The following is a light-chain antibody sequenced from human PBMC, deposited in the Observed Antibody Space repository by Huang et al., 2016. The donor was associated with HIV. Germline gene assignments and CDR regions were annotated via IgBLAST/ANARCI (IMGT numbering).Light chain of an antibody. V-gene: IGKV1-5*03. Sequence: DIQMTQSPSTLSASIGDRVTITCRASQNIGIWLAWYQQKPGKAPKLLIHKASSLDGGVSSRFSGSGSGTERTLTISDLQPDDFATYYCQQYSNYPLTFGGGTKVEI. CDR1: QNIGIW. CDR2: KAS. CDR3: QQYSNYPLT. J-gene: IGKJ4*01.